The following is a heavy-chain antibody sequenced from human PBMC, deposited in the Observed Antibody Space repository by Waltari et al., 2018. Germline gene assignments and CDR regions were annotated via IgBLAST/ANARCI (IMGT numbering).Heavy chain of an antibody. Sequence: QVQLQESGPGLVKPSETLSLTCSVSGDSISNYYWSWIRQPPGKGLEWSGSIYYSGRTKYNPSLKSRVTISVDTSRNQFSLKLSSVTAADTAVYYCARRAYCSSNSCRLHMDVWGKGTTVTVSS. D-gene: IGHD2-2*01. J-gene: IGHJ6*03. CDR1: GDSISNYY. V-gene: IGHV4-59*08. CDR3: ARRAYCSSNSCRLHMDV. CDR2: IYYSGRT.